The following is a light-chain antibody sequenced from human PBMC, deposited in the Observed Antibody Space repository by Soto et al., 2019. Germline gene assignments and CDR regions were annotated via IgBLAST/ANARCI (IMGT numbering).Light chain of an antibody. CDR1: KNDIGVYGF. CDR2: GVT. V-gene: IGLV2-8*01. Sequence: QSVLTQPPSASGSPGQSVTISCTGTKNDIGVYGFVSWYQHHPGRAPRLLIHGVTTRPSGISGRFSASKSGLTASLTISGLQPEDEADYYCSSFTSNRIYVFGPGTKVTVL. CDR3: SSFTSNRIYV. J-gene: IGLJ1*01.